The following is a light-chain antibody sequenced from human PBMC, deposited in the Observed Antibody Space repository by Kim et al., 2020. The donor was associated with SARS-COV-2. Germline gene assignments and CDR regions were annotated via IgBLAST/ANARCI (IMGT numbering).Light chain of an antibody. CDR3: QQYNSYPYT. CDR2: AAS. CDR1: QDISIY. Sequence: DIQMTQSPSSLSASVGDRVTITCRASQDISIYLAWFQQKPGKAPESLIFAASSLQSGVPSKFSGSGSGTDFTLTISSLQPEDFATYYCQQYNSYPYTFGQGTKLEI. V-gene: IGKV1-16*02. J-gene: IGKJ2*01.